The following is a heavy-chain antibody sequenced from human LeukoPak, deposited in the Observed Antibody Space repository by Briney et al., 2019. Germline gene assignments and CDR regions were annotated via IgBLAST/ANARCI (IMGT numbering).Heavy chain of an antibody. CDR3: LAAGGY. CDR2: IKPDGSEK. CDR1: GLTFSNHW. D-gene: IGHD3-10*01. V-gene: IGHV3-7*01. J-gene: IGHJ4*02. Sequence: AGGSLRLSCAASGLTFSNHWMNWVRQAPGKGLEWVANIKPDGSEKYYVDSVKGRFTISRDNAKNSLYLQMNSLSAEDTAVYYCLAAGGYWGQGTLVTVSS.